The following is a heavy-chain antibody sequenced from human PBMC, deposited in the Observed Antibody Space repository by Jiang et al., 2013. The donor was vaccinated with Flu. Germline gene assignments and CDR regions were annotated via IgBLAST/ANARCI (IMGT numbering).Heavy chain of an antibody. J-gene: IGHJ4*02. CDR3: ARANGDYGSGSLFDY. D-gene: IGHD3-10*01. CDR2: IYYSGST. Sequence: GSGLVKPSETLSLTCTVSGGSISSYYWSWIRQPPGKGLEWIGYIYYSGSTNYNPSLKSRVTISVDTSKNQFSLKLSSVTAADTAVYYCARANGDYGSGSLFDYWGQGTLVTVSS. CDR1: GGSISSYY. V-gene: IGHV4-59*01.